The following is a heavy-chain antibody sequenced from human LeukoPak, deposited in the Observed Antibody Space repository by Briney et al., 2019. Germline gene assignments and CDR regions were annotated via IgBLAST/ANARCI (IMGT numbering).Heavy chain of an antibody. J-gene: IGHJ4*02. Sequence: ASVKVSCKASGYTFTSYGISWVRQAPGQGLEWMGRINPNSGGTNYAQKFQGRVTMTRDTSISTAYMELSRLRSDDTAVYYCARDSGGYQADYWGQGTLVTVSS. CDR2: INPNSGGT. CDR1: GYTFTSYG. D-gene: IGHD2-8*02. CDR3: ARDSGGYQADY. V-gene: IGHV1-2*06.